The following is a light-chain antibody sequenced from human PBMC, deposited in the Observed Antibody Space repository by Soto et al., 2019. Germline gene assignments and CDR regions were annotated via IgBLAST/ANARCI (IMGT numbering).Light chain of an antibody. CDR2: KAS. CDR3: QQYKSFPWT. V-gene: IGKV1-5*03. Sequence: DIQMTQSPSTLPASVGDRVTITCRASQDINYWLAWYQKKPGKAPKLLMYKASNLESGVPSRFSGSGSETELSLTIRSLQPEDFATYYCQQYKSFPWTLGQGTKVEIK. CDR1: QDINYW. J-gene: IGKJ1*01.